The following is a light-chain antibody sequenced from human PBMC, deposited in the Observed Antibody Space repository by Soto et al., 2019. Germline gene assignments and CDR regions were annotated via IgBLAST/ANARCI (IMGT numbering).Light chain of an antibody. Sequence: EILMTQSPATLSVSPGERATLSCRASQSVSNYLAWYQQIPGQPPRLLIYGASTRATGIPARFSGSGSGTEFTLTISSLQSEDIATYYCQQYDNLPPLTFGGGTKVEIK. CDR2: GAS. V-gene: IGKV3-15*01. J-gene: IGKJ4*01. CDR1: QSVSNY. CDR3: QQYDNLPPLT.